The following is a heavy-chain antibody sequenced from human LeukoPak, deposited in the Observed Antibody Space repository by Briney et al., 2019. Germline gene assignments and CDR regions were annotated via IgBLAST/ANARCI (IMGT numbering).Heavy chain of an antibody. CDR1: GGSFSGYY. D-gene: IGHD3-22*01. CDR2: INHIGST. J-gene: IGHJ4*02. V-gene: IGHV4-34*01. Sequence: SETLSLTCAVYGGSFSGYYWSWIRQPPGKGLEWIGEINHIGSTSYNPSLKSRVTISVDTSKNQSSLKLSSVTAADTAVYYCARACGYDSSGYYLVPFDYWGQGTLVTVSS. CDR3: ARACGYDSSGYYLVPFDY.